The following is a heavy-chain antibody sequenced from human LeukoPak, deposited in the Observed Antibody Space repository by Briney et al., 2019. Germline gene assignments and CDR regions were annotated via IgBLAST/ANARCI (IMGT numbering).Heavy chain of an antibody. J-gene: IGHJ4*02. CDR2: IWYDGSNK. Sequence: GGPLRLSCAASGFTFSSYGMHWVRQAPGKGLEWVAVIWYDGSNKYYADSVKGRFTVSRDNSKNTLYLQMNSLRAEDTTVYYCAKASGQAGYCSSTSCHYTFDYWGQGTLVTVSS. CDR3: AKASGQAGYCSSTSCHYTFDY. CDR1: GFTFSSYG. V-gene: IGHV3-30*02. D-gene: IGHD2-2*01.